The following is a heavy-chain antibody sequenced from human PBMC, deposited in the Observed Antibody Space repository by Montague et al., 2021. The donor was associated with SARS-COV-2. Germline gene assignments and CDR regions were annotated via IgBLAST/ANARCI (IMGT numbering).Heavy chain of an antibody. V-gene: IGHV4-59*01. J-gene: IGHJ4*02. Sequence: ETLSLTCTVSGGSISSYYWSWIRQPPGKGLEWIGYIYYSGSTNYNPSLKSRVTISVDTSKNQFSLRLGSVTAADTAVYYCARDLPPSRPRNPVWGQGTLVTVSS. CDR2: IYYSGST. CDR3: ARDLPPSRPRNPV. D-gene: IGHD2/OR15-2a*01. CDR1: GGSISSYY.